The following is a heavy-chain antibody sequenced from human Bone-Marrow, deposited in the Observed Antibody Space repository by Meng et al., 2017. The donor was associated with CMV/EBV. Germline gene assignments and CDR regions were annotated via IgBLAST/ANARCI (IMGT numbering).Heavy chain of an antibody. J-gene: IGHJ4*02. Sequence: ASVKVSCKASGYTFTGYYMHWVRQAPGQGLEWMGWINPNSGGTNYAQKFQGRVTMTRDTPISTAYMELSRLRSDDTAVYYCARDMGSLGYCSSTSCYWSPGNFDYWGQGTLVTVSS. CDR2: INPNSGGT. CDR1: GYTFTGYY. V-gene: IGHV1-2*02. CDR3: ARDMGSLGYCSSTSCYWSPGNFDY. D-gene: IGHD2-2*01.